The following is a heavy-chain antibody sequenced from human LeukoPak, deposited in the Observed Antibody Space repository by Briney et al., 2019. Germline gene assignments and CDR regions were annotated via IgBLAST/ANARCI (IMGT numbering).Heavy chain of an antibody. V-gene: IGHV4-4*07. D-gene: IGHD3-16*02. CDR1: GGSISSYY. CDR3: ARASHDYVWGSYPNDAFDI. J-gene: IGHJ3*02. CDR2: IYTSGST. Sequence: SETLSLTCTVSGGSISSYYWSWIRQPAGKGLEWIGRIYTSGSTNYNPSLKSRVTMSVDMSKNQFSLKLSSVTAADTAVYYCARASHDYVWGSYPNDAFDIWGQGTMVTVSS.